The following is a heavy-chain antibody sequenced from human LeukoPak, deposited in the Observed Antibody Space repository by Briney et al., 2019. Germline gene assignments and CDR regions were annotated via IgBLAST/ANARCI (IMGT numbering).Heavy chain of an antibody. Sequence: ASVKVSCKASGYTFTGYYMHWVRQAPGQGLEWMGRINPNSGGTNYAQKFQGRVTMTRDTSISAAYMELSRLRSDDTAVYYCARDRSYDIFDYWGQGTLVSVSS. V-gene: IGHV1-2*06. CDR1: GYTFTGYY. CDR2: INPNSGGT. D-gene: IGHD1-26*01. CDR3: ARDRSYDIFDY. J-gene: IGHJ4*02.